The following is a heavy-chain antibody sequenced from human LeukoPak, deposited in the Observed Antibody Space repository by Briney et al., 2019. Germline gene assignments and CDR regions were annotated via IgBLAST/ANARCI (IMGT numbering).Heavy chain of an antibody. D-gene: IGHD3-22*01. Sequence: SETLSLTCSVSGYSISSGYNWGWIRQSPGQGLEWLGIINESESTYYNPSLKSRVTITVDTSKNQFFPRLNSLTAADTGVYYCARGRSGYLRAVFEFWGQGTMVTVSS. CDR1: GYSISSGYN. CDR2: INESEST. V-gene: IGHV4-38-2*02. CDR3: ARGRSGYLRAVFEF. J-gene: IGHJ3*01.